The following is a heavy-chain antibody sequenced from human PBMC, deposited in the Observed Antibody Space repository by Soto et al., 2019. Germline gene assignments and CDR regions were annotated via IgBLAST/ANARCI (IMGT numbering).Heavy chain of an antibody. D-gene: IGHD1-1*01. V-gene: IGHV5-51*01. CDR1: GGTFSSYA. CDR3: ARLGHLEWGDY. J-gene: IGHJ4*02. CDR2: IYPGDSDV. Sequence: ASVKVSCKASGGTFSSYAISWVRQMPGKGLEWMGIIYPGDSDVRYSPSFQGQVTISADKSISTAYLQWSSLRASDTAMYYCARLGHLEWGDYWGQGTLVTVSS.